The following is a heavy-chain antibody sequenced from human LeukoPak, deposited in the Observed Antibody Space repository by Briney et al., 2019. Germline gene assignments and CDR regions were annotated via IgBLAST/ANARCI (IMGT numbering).Heavy chain of an antibody. CDR2: INHSGST. V-gene: IGHV4-34*01. CDR1: GGSFSGYY. CDR3: ARHLRAYSSSYKGGVKGTYYYYYGMDV. Sequence: SETLSLTCAVYGGSFSGYYWSWIRQPPGKGLEWIGEINHSGSTNYNPSLKSRVTISVDTSKNQFSLKLSSVTAADTAVYYCARHLRAYSSSYKGGVKGTYYYYYGMDVWGQGTTVTVSS. D-gene: IGHD6-6*01. J-gene: IGHJ6*02.